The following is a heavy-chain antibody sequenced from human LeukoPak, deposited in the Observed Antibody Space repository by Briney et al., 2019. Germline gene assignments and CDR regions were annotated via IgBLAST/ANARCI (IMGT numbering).Heavy chain of an antibody. Sequence: PGGSLRLSCAASGFTFSSYEMNWVRQAPGKGLEWVSYISSSGSTIYYADSVKGRFTISRDNSKNTLYLQMNSLRAEDTAVYYCAKLAVSKWWRKFDYWGQGTLVTVSS. CDR3: AKLAVSKWWRKFDY. CDR1: GFTFSSYE. D-gene: IGHD2-15*01. V-gene: IGHV3-48*03. J-gene: IGHJ4*02. CDR2: ISSSGSTI.